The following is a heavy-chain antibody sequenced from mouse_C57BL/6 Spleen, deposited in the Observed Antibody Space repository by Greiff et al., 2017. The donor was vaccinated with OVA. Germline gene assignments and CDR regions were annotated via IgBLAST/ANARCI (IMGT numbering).Heavy chain of an antibody. J-gene: IGHJ2*01. D-gene: IGHD1-1*01. CDR1: GYTFTSYW. V-gene: IGHV1-64*01. Sequence: QVQLQQSGAELVKPGASVKLSCKASGYTFTSYWMHWVKQRPGQGLEWIGMIHPNSGSTNYNEKVKSKATLTVDKSSSTAYMHLSSLTSEDSAVYSCARRVVVAYYFDYWGQGTTLTVSS. CDR3: ARRVVVAYYFDY. CDR2: IHPNSGST.